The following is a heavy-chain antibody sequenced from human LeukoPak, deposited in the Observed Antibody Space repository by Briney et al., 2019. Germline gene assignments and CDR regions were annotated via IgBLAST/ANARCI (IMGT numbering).Heavy chain of an antibody. J-gene: IGHJ4*02. Sequence: SETLSLTCTVSGDSISSYYWSWIRQPAGKGLEWIGRFHITGSTTYNPSLKSRVSISVDTSRNQFSLKLRSVTAADTAVYYCASMSQPSGSFDLWGQGTLVTVPS. V-gene: IGHV4-4*07. D-gene: IGHD3-10*01. CDR2: FHITGST. CDR3: ASMSQPSGSFDL. CDR1: GDSISSYY.